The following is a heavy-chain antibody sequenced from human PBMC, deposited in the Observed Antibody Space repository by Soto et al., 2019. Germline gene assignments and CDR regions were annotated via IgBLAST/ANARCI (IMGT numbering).Heavy chain of an antibody. CDR1: GGSFSGYY. Sequence: LSLTCAVYGGSFSGYYWSWIRQPPGKGLEWIGEINHSGSTNYNPSLKSRVTISVDTSKNQFSLKLSSVTAADTAVYYCASRLDYYDSSGYNGDAFDIWGQGTMVTVSS. V-gene: IGHV4-34*01. CDR2: INHSGST. CDR3: ASRLDYYDSSGYNGDAFDI. D-gene: IGHD3-22*01. J-gene: IGHJ3*02.